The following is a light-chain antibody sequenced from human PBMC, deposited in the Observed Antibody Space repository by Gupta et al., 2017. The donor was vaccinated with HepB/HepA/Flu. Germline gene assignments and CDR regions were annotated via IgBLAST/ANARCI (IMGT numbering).Light chain of an antibody. CDR2: KAS. J-gene: IGKJ3*01. CDR1: QSISWW. CDR3: QQYNSYSRFT. Sequence: DIQMTQSPSTLSASVGDTVTISCRASQSISWWLAWYQQKPGKAPKLLIYKASNLESGVPSRFSGSGSGTEFTLTISSLQPDDFATYYCQQYNSYSRFTFGPGTKVDIK. V-gene: IGKV1-5*03.